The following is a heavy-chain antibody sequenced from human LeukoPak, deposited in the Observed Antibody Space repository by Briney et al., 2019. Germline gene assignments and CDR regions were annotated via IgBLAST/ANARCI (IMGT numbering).Heavy chain of an antibody. V-gene: IGHV1-8*01. J-gene: IGHJ6*02. CDR2: MNPNSGNT. CDR1: GYSFVSYD. D-gene: IGHD5-24*01. Sequence: ASVKVSCKASGYSFVSYDINWVRQATGQGLEWMGWMNPNSGNTGYAQKFQGRVIMTRNTSISTAYMELSSLRSEDTAVYYCAVQGGMATGGAQSYYYYGMDVWGQGTTVTVSS. CDR3: AVQGGMATGGAQSYYYYGMDV.